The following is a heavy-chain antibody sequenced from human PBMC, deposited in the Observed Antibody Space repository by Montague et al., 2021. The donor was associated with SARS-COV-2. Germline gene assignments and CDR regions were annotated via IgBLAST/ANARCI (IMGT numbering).Heavy chain of an antibody. CDR1: GDSINSGDHY. V-gene: IGHV4-31*03. Sequence: TLSLTCNVSGDSINSGDHYWSWIRQHPGKGLEWIGYIYSSGSTYYNPSLKSRVTISGGTSKNQFSLKLSSVTAADTAVCYCAIDLYDTSGSTYLKPYRFDAWGQGTLVTVSS. D-gene: IGHD3-22*01. CDR3: AIDLYDTSGSTYLKPYRFDA. J-gene: IGHJ5*02. CDR2: IYSSGST.